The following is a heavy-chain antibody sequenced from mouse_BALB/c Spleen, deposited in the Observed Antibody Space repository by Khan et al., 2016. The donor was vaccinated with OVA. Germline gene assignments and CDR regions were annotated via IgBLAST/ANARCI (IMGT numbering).Heavy chain of an antibody. J-gene: IGHJ3*01. CDR3: ASRLTGSFAY. CDR2: ISSDGDYT. CDR1: GFTFSSYS. Sequence: LVESGGDLVKPGGSLKLSCAASGFTFSSYSMSWVRPTPDKRLEWIASISSDGDYTYYPDSVKGRFTISRDNAKNALYLQMGSLKSEDTAMYYCASRLTGSFAYWGQGTLVTVSA. V-gene: IGHV5-6*02. D-gene: IGHD4-1*01.